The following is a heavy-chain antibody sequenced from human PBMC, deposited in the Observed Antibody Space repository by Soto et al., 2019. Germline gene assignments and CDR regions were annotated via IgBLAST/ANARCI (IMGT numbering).Heavy chain of an antibody. V-gene: IGHV4-34*01. Sequence: PSETLSLTCAVYGGSFSGYYWSWIRQPPGKGLEWIGEINHSGSTNYNPSLKSRVTISVDTSKNQFSLKLSSVTAADTAVYYCAALSSAMSGWGQGTLVTVSS. CDR3: AALSSAMSG. D-gene: IGHD2-2*01. CDR1: GGSFSGYY. J-gene: IGHJ4*02. CDR2: INHSGST.